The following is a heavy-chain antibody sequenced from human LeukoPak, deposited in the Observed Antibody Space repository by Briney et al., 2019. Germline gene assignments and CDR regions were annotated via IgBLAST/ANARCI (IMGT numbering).Heavy chain of an antibody. CDR1: GFTFSSYS. Sequence: GGSLRLSCAASGFTFSSYSMNWVRQAPGKGLEWVSSISSSSSYIYYADSVKGRFTISRDNAKNSLYLQMNSLRAEDTAVYHCARATGIAVAGTSYYYYYGMDVWGKGTTVTVSS. CDR3: ARATGIAVAGTSYYYYYGMDV. CDR2: ISSSSSYI. D-gene: IGHD6-19*01. J-gene: IGHJ6*04. V-gene: IGHV3-21*01.